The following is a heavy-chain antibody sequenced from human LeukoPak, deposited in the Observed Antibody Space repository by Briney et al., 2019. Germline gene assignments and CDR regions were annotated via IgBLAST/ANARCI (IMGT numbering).Heavy chain of an antibody. J-gene: IGHJ4*02. CDR3: ARDARGLGQDY. CDR1: GFTFSDYY. V-gene: IGHV3-11*01. Sequence: PGRSLRLSCAASGFTFSDYYMNWFRQAPGKGLEGVSYIGGSGSTIYYADSVEGRFTISRDNAKNSLYLQMNSLRAEDTAMYYCARDARGLGQDYWGQGSLVTVSS. CDR2: IGGSGSTI. D-gene: IGHD1-26*01.